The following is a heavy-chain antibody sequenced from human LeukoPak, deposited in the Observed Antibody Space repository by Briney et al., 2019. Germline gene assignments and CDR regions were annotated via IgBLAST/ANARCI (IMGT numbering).Heavy chain of an antibody. V-gene: IGHV4-59*01. Sequence: SEALSLTCTMSGDSTNTYFWSWIRQPPGKGLEWIGYIYYTGTTNYNPSLKSRVTISVDTSKNQFSLRLSSVTAADTAVYYCASKSSDHGELRFDYWGQGTLVTVSS. CDR3: ASKSSDHGELRFDY. D-gene: IGHD4-17*01. CDR2: IYYTGTT. CDR1: GDSTNTYF. J-gene: IGHJ4*02.